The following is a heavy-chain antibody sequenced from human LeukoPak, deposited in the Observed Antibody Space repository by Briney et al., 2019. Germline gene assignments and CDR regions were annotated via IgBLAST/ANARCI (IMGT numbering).Heavy chain of an antibody. CDR1: GFTFSSYA. D-gene: IGHD6-19*01. J-gene: IGHJ4*02. CDR3: AKSPRSGWYGDFDY. CDR2: ISGSGGST. Sequence: GGSLRLSCAASGFTFSSYAMSWVRQAPGKGLEWVSAISGSGGSTYYADSVKGRFTISRDNSKNTLCLQMNSLRAEDTAVYYCAKSPRSGWYGDFDYWGQGTLVTVSS. V-gene: IGHV3-23*01.